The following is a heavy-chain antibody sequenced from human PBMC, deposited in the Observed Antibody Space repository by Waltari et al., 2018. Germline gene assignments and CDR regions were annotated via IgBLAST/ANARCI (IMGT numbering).Heavy chain of an antibody. D-gene: IGHD2-15*01. Sequence: QLQLQESGPGLVKPSETLSLTCTVSGGSISSSSYYWGWIRQPPGKGLEWIGSICYSGSTYYNPSLKSRVTISVDTSKNQFSLKLSSVTAADTAVYYCARLVVVAAKVFYFDYWGQGTLVTVSS. V-gene: IGHV4-39*01. J-gene: IGHJ4*02. CDR2: ICYSGST. CDR3: ARLVVVAAKVFYFDY. CDR1: GGSISSSSYY.